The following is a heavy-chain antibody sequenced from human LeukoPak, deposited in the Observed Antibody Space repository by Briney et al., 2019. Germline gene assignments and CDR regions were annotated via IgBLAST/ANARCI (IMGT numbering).Heavy chain of an antibody. V-gene: IGHV3-21*01. D-gene: IGHD3-3*01. J-gene: IGHJ4*02. Sequence: PGGSLRLSCAVSGFTFSSYSMNWVRQAPGKGLEWVSSISSSSSYIYYADSVKGRFTISRDNAKNSLYLQMNSLRAEDTAVYYCARQVKGPTYDFPRGRGQGTLVTVSS. CDR3: ARQVKGPTYDFPRG. CDR1: GFTFSSYS. CDR2: ISSSSSYI.